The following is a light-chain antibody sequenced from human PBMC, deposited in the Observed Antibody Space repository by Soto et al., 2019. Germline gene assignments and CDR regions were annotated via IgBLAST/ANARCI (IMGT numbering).Light chain of an antibody. J-gene: IGKJ4*01. CDR3: QQLNTYPLT. CDR1: QALSNY. CDR2: AAS. Sequence: DIQLTQSPSVLSASVGDTVTITCRASQALSNYLAWYQQKPGKAPQLLIYAASTLQSGVPSRFSGSGSGTEFTLTISSLQPEDFATYYCQQLNTYPLTFGGGTKVEIK. V-gene: IGKV1-9*01.